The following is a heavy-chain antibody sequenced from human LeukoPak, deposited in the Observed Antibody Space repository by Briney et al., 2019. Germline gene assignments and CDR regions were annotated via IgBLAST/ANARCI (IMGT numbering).Heavy chain of an antibody. D-gene: IGHD2-2*01. J-gene: IGHJ6*04. V-gene: IGHV1-69*05. Sequence: ASVKVSCKASGGTFSSYAISWVRQAPGQGLEWMGGIIPIFGTANYAQKFQGRVTITTDESTSTAYMELSSLRSEDTAVYYCATQNGIVVVPAAMDVWGKGTTVTVSS. CDR2: IIPIFGTA. CDR3: ATQNGIVVVPAAMDV. CDR1: GGTFSSYA.